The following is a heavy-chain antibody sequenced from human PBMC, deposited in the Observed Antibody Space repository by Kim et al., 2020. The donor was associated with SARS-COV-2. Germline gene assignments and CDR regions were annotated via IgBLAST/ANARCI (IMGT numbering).Heavy chain of an antibody. CDR1: GYTFTSYF. J-gene: IGHJ4*03. Sequence: ASVKVSCKASGYTFTSYFMHWVRQAPGQGLEWMGIINPNGGSTSYAQKFQGRVTLTRDTSTNTLYMEVSSLRSEDTAVYYCAGDPIGYGFGRGRYFDYWG. CDR2: INPNGGST. D-gene: IGHD2-15*01. V-gene: IGHV1-46*01. CDR3: AGDPIGYGFGRGRYFDY.